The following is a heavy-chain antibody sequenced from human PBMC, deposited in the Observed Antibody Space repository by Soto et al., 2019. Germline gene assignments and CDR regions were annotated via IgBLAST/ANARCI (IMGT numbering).Heavy chain of an antibody. CDR1: GGSISSGDYY. CDR2: IYYSGST. V-gene: IGHV4-30-4*01. J-gene: IGHJ6*02. CDR3: ARGTVTTYYYYYYGMDV. Sequence: SETLSLTCTVSGGSISSGDYYWRWIRQPPGKGLEWIGYIYYSGSTYYNPSLKSRVTISVDTSKNQFSLKLSSVTAADTAVYYCARGTVTTYYYYYYGMDVWGQGTTVTVSS. D-gene: IGHD4-17*01.